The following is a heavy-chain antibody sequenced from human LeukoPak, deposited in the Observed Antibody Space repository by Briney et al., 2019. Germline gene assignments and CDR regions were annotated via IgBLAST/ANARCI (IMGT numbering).Heavy chain of an antibody. D-gene: IGHD2-2*03. CDR1: GFTFSSYS. CDR3: ARERGYCSSTSCYPFDY. CDR2: VSSSSSTI. Sequence: GGSQRLSCAASGFTFSSYSMNWVRQAPGKGLEWVSYVSSSSSTIYYADSVKGRFTISRDNAKNSLYLQMSSLRAEDTAVYYCARERGYCSSTSCYPFDYWGQGTLVTVSS. V-gene: IGHV3-48*01. J-gene: IGHJ4*02.